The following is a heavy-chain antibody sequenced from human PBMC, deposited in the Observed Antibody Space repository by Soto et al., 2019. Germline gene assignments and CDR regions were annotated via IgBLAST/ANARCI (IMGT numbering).Heavy chain of an antibody. CDR2: VYHSGNT. CDR3: ARSVFP. J-gene: IGHJ5*02. V-gene: IGHV4-4*02. CDR1: GDSISSDKW. Sequence: SETLSLTCAVSGDSISSDKWWSWVRQPPGKGLEWIGEVYHSGNTNYNPSLKSRVIISVDKSKNQFSLKLSSVTDADTAVYYCARSVFPWGRGTLVTVSS.